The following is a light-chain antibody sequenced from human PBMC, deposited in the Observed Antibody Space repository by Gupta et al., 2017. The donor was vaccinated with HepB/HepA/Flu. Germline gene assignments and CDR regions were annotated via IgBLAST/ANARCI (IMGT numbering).Light chain of an antibody. V-gene: IGKV3-11*01. J-gene: IGKJ5*01. CDR2: DAS. CDR3: QHRSTWVT. CDR1: QSVDTY. Sequence: EIVLTKSPATMSLSPGERSTLSCRARQSVDTYVAWYRQKPGQAPRLIIYDASTRATGTTGRFSGGGADKDFTRTSIHREEEDFEFYYMQHRSTWVTFGQGTQVEIK.